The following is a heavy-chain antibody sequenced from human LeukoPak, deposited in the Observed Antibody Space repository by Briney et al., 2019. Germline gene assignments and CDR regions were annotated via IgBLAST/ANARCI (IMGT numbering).Heavy chain of an antibody. J-gene: IGHJ6*02. D-gene: IGHD3-9*01. Sequence: GESLKISCKGSGYSFTSYWISWVRQMPGKGLEWMGRIDPSDSYTNYSPSFQGHVTISADKSISTVYLQWSSLKASDTAMYYCARLLLRYFDKRYYYYGMDVWGQGATVTVSS. CDR3: ARLLLRYFDKRYYYYGMDV. V-gene: IGHV5-10-1*01. CDR1: GYSFTSYW. CDR2: IDPSDSYT.